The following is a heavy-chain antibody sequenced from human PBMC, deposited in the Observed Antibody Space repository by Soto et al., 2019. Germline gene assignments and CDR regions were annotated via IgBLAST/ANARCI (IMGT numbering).Heavy chain of an antibody. J-gene: IGHJ4*02. CDR1: GYSISSGYY. CDR2: IYHSGST. CDR3: ARAVGYCSSTSCYNGENYFDY. V-gene: IGHV4-38-2*01. D-gene: IGHD2-2*02. Sequence: QVQLQESGPGLVKPSETLSLTCAVSGYSISSGYYWGWIRQPPGKGLEWIGSIYHSGSTYYNPSLKRRVTISVDTSKNQFSLKLSSVTAADTAVYYCARAVGYCSSTSCYNGENYFDYWGQGTLVTVSS.